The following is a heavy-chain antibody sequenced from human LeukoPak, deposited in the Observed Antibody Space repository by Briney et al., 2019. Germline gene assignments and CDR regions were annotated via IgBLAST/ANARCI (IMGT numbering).Heavy chain of an antibody. J-gene: IGHJ4*02. V-gene: IGHV3-23*01. CDR3: AKHELFSGSNTDY. D-gene: IGHD1-26*01. CDR1: GFTFSSYA. CDR2: ISGSGGST. Sequence: PGGSLRLSCAASGFTFSSYAMSWVRQAPGKGLVWVSAISGSGGSTYYADSVKGRFTISRDNSKNTLYLQMNSLRAEDTAVYYCAKHELFSGSNTDYWGQGTLVTVSS.